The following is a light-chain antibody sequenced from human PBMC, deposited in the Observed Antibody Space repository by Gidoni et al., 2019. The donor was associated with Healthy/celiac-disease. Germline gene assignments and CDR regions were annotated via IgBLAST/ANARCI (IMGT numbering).Light chain of an antibody. CDR2: EVS. CDR3: SSYTSSSTLRV. J-gene: IGLJ3*02. V-gene: IGLV2-14*01. CDR1: SSDVGGYNY. Sequence: QSSLTHPTSVSGSPGPSIPISCTGTSSDVGGYNYVSWYQQHPGKAPKLMIYEVSNRPSGVSNRFSGSKSGNTASLTISGLQAEDEAEYYCSSYTSSSTLRVFGGGTKLTVL.